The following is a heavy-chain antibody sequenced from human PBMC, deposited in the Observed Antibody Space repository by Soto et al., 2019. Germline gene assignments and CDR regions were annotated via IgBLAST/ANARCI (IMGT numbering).Heavy chain of an antibody. Sequence: GKGLEWIGYIYYSGSTNYNPSLKSRVTISVDTSKNQFSLKLSSVTAADTAVYYCARDSLFLQAVDGRRDYY. D-gene: IGHD3-3*01. CDR3: ARDSLFLQAVDGRRDYY. CDR2: IYYSGST. V-gene: IGHV4-59*01. J-gene: IGHJ6*01.